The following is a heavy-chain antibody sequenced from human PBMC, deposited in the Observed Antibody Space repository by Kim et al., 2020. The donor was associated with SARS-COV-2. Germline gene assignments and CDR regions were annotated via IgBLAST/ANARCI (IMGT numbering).Heavy chain of an antibody. D-gene: IGHD5-12*01. CDR3: AIGVATIVDPDYYYGLDV. Sequence: SVKVSCKTSGVTFSSYAISWLRQAPGQGLEWMGRIILALGVAKKAQRFQDRVTITADKSTTTAYMDLCGLTCEDTAVYFCAIGVATIVDPDYYYGLDVW. J-gene: IGHJ6*01. CDR2: IILALGVA. CDR1: GVTFSSYA. V-gene: IGHV1-69*04.